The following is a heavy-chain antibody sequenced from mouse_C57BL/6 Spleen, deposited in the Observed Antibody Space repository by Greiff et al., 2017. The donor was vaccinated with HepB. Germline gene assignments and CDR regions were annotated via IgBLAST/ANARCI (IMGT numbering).Heavy chain of an antibody. D-gene: IGHD2-2*01. J-gene: IGHJ2*01. Sequence: QVTLKECGPGILQSSQTLSLTCSFSGFSLSTSGMGVSWIRQPSGKGLEWLAHIYWDDDKRYNPSLKSRLTISKDTSRNQVFLKITSVDTADTATYYCARREAWFYFDYWGQGTTLTVSS. V-gene: IGHV8-12*01. CDR3: ARREAWFYFDY. CDR2: IYWDDDK. CDR1: GFSLSTSGMG.